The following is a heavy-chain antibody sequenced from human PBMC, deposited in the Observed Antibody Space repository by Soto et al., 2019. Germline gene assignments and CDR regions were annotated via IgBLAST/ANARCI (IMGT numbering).Heavy chain of an antibody. CDR3: ARSPNYWYSDL. CDR2: IYHSGST. Sequence: SETLSLTCTVSGGSISIYFWSWVRQPPGKGLEWIGYIYHSGSTTYNPSLKSRLTISVDPSRNHFSLKLSSVTAADTAVYYCARSPNYWYSDLWGRGTLVTVSS. V-gene: IGHV4-59*01. CDR1: GGSISIYF. J-gene: IGHJ2*01.